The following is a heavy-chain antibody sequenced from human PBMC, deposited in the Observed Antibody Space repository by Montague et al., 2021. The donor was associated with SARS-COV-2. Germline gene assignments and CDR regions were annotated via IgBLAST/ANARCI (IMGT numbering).Heavy chain of an antibody. J-gene: IGHJ4*02. D-gene: IGHD6-19*01. CDR3: VRYSGWFYFDF. V-gene: IGHV6-1*01. Sequence: CAISGDSVASNRLTWGWHTQAPQTQFDRLGRPYYRSKWYSDYAPSVRGRLTVNPDASKNEFSLELSYVTPEDTAVYYCVRYSGWFYFDFWGQGTLVTVSS. CDR1: GDSVASNRLT. CDR2: PYYRSKWYS.